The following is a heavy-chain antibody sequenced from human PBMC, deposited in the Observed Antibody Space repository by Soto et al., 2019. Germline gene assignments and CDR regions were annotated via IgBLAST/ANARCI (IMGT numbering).Heavy chain of an antibody. V-gene: IGHV4-31*03. Sequence: LTCTVSGGSISSGGYSWSWIRQHPGKGLEWIGYIYYSGSTYYNPSLKSRVTISVDTSKNQFSLKLSSVTAADTAVYYCARVVRGYSGYDLDYWGQGTLVTVSS. J-gene: IGHJ4*02. CDR2: IYYSGST. CDR3: ARVVRGYSGYDLDY. D-gene: IGHD5-12*01. CDR1: GGSISSGGYS.